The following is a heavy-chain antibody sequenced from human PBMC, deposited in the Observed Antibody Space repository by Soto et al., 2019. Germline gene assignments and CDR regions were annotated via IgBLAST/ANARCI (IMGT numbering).Heavy chain of an antibody. D-gene: IGHD4-17*01. CDR2: IYYSGST. CDR3: ARQYQTTVGTDY. V-gene: IGHV4-59*08. Sequence: SETLSLTCTVSGGSISSYYWSWIRQPPGKGLEWIGYIYYSGSTNYNPSLKSRVTISVDTSKNQFSLKLSSVTAADTAVYYCARQYQTTVGTDYWGQGTLVTVSS. J-gene: IGHJ4*02. CDR1: GGSISSYY.